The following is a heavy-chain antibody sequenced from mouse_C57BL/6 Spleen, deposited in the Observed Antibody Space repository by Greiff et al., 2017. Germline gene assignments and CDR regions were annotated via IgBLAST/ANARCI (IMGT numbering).Heavy chain of an antibody. CDR2: ISDGGSYT. D-gene: IGHD2-4*01. CDR1: GFTFSSYA. Sequence: EVKLVESGGGLVKPGGSLKLSCAASGFTFSSYAMSWVRQTPEKRLEWVATISDGGSYTYYPDNVKGRFTISRDNAKNNLYLQMSHLKSEDTAMYYCARDGRLRQRFDYWGQGTTLTVSS. CDR3: ARDGRLRQRFDY. V-gene: IGHV5-4*01. J-gene: IGHJ2*01.